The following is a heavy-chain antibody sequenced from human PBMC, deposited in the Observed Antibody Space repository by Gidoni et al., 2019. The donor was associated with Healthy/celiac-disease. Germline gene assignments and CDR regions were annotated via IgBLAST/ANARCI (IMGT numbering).Heavy chain of an antibody. V-gene: IGHV4-34*01. D-gene: IGHD3-10*01. CDR1: GGSFSGYY. CDR2: INHSGST. Sequence: QVQLQQWGAGLLKPSETLSLTCAVYGGSFSGYYWSWILQPPGKGLEWIGEINHSGSTNYNPSLKSRVTISVDTSKNQFSLKLSSVTAADTAVYYCARAHYYGSGSFRIHYYYYGMDVWGQGTTVTVSS. CDR3: ARAHYYGSGSFRIHYYYYGMDV. J-gene: IGHJ6*02.